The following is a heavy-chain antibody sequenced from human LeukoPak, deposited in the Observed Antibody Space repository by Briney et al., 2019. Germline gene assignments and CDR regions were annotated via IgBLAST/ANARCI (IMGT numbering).Heavy chain of an antibody. CDR1: GGSISSYY. CDR3: ARHSYNDLAFDI. V-gene: IGHV4-59*08. Sequence: SETLSLTCTVSGGSISSYYWSWIRQPPGKGLEWIGYIYHSGSTNYNPSLKSRVTISVDTSKNQFSLKLSSVTAADTAVYYCARHSYNDLAFDIWGQGTLVTVSS. D-gene: IGHD5-24*01. CDR2: IYHSGST. J-gene: IGHJ3*02.